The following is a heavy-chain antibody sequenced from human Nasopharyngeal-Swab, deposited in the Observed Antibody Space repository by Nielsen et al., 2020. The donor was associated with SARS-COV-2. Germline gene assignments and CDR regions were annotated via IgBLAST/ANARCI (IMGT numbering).Heavy chain of an antibody. CDR2: ISYDGSNE. Sequence: GESLKISCAASGFTFSSSGMDWVRQAPGKGLEWVAVISYDGSNEYYADSVKGRFTISRDNSKNTLYLQMNSLRAEDTAVYYCAKDPKTYSSGWFPGYWGQGTLVTVSS. J-gene: IGHJ4*02. V-gene: IGHV3-30*18. CDR1: GFTFSSSG. CDR3: AKDPKTYSSGWFPGY. D-gene: IGHD6-19*01.